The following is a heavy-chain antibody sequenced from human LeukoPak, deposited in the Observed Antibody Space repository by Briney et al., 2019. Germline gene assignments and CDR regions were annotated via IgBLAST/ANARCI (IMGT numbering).Heavy chain of an antibody. Sequence: SETLSLTCAVYGGSFSGYCWSWIRQPPGKGLEWIGEINHSGSTNYNPSLKSRVTISVDTSKNQFSLKLSSVTAADTAVYYCARGSEGANDYCGQGTLVTGSS. J-gene: IGHJ4*02. CDR1: GGSFSGYC. V-gene: IGHV4-34*01. CDR2: INHSGST. CDR3: ARGSEGANDY.